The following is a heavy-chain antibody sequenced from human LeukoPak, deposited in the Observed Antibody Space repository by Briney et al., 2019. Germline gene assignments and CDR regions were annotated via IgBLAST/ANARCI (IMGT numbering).Heavy chain of an antibody. V-gene: IGHV3-48*04. CDR3: ACFVGATTWSWFDP. Sequence: GGTLRLSCSASGFTFSSYSMNWVRQPPGKGLEWVSYISSSTSTIYYADSVKGRFTISSDNAKNSLYLQMNGLRAEGTAVYYCACFVGATTWSWFDPWGQGTLVTVSS. CDR1: GFTFSSYS. D-gene: IGHD1-26*01. CDR2: ISSSTSTI. J-gene: IGHJ5*02.